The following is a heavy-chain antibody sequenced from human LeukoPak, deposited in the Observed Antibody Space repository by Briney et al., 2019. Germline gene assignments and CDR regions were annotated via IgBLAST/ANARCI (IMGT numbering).Heavy chain of an antibody. CDR3: ARRIVNSALDLFDY. CDR2: ISYSGST. Sequence: SETLSLTCTVSGGSISSYYWSWIRQPPGKGLECIGYISYSGSTNYNPSLKSRVTMSVDTSKNQFSLKLTSVTAADTAVYYCARRIVNSALDLFDYWGQGTLATVSS. D-gene: IGHD1-26*01. J-gene: IGHJ4*02. CDR1: GGSISSYY. V-gene: IGHV4-59*01.